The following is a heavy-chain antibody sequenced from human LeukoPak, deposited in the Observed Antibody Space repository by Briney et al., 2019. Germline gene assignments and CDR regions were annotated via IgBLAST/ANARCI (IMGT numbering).Heavy chain of an antibody. CDR1: GYTFTSYG. Sequence: GASVKVSCKASGYTFTSYGISWVRQAPGQGLEWMGWISAYNGNTNYAQKLQGRVTMTTDTSTSTAYMELRSLRSDDTAVYYCAREGGGDCYPRYRPTPCYYYYYMDVWGKGTTVTVSS. D-gene: IGHD2-21*02. CDR2: ISAYNGNT. V-gene: IGHV1-18*01. J-gene: IGHJ6*03. CDR3: AREGGGDCYPRYRPTPCYYYYYMDV.